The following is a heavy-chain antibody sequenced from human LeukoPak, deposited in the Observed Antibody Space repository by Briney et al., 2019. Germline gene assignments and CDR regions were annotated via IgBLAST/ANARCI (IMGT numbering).Heavy chain of an antibody. Sequence: PSETLSLTCTVSGDSISNYYWNWIRQPPGKGLEWIGYIYYTGSTNCNPSLKSRVTMSVDTSKNQFTLNLKSVTPEDTAVYYCARNLIPEQLVLNFWGQGTLVTISS. CDR2: IYYTGST. CDR3: ARNLIPEQLVLNF. D-gene: IGHD6-13*01. V-gene: IGHV4-59*01. J-gene: IGHJ4*02. CDR1: GDSISNYY.